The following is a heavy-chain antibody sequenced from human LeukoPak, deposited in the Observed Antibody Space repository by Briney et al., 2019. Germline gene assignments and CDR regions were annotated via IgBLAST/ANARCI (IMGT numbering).Heavy chain of an antibody. D-gene: IGHD3-10*01. CDR2: IYSGGST. CDR3: ASGSGSYRTPYYYMDV. J-gene: IGHJ6*03. V-gene: IGHV3-53*01. CDR1: GFTDSSNY. Sequence: GGSVRLSCPACGFTDSSNYMSWVRQPPGKGLEWVSVIYSGGSTYYADSVKGRFTISRDNSKNTLYLQMNSLRAEDTAVYYCASGSGSYRTPYYYMDVWGTGTTVTVSS.